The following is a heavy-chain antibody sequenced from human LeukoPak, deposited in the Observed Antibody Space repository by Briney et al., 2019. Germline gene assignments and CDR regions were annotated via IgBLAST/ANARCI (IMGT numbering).Heavy chain of an antibody. J-gene: IGHJ4*02. CDR2: INHSGST. CDR1: GGSFSGYY. CDR3: ASGYCSGTSCYAFDY. V-gene: IGHV4-34*01. D-gene: IGHD2-2*01. Sequence: SETLSLTCAVYGGSFSGYYWSWIRQPPGKGLEWIGEINHSGSTNYNPSLKSRVTISVDTSKNQFSLKLSSVTAADTAVYYCASGYCSGTSCYAFDYWGQGTLVTVSS.